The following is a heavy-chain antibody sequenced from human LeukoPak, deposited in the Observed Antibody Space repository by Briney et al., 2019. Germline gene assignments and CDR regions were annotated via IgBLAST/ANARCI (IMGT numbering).Heavy chain of an antibody. J-gene: IGHJ4*02. V-gene: IGHV3-23*01. CDR1: GFTFSSYA. Sequence: GGSLRLSCAASGFTFSSYAMSWVRQAPGQGLEWVSSISGSGGSTYYADNVKGRFSISRDKSKNTLYLQMNSLRAEDTAVYYCAKAAVSGNFDCWGEGTLVTVSS. CDR3: AKAAVSGNFDC. D-gene: IGHD6-19*01. CDR2: ISGSGGST.